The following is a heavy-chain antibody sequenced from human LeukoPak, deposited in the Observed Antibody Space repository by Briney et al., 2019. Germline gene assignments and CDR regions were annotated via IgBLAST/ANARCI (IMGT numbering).Heavy chain of an antibody. CDR2: ISSSSSYI. D-gene: IGHD2-15*01. CDR1: GFTFSSYS. V-gene: IGHV3-21*01. Sequence: PGGSLRLSCAASGFTFSSYSMNWVRQAPGKGLEWVSSISSSSSYIYYADSVKGRFTISRDNAKNSLYLQMNSLRAEDTAVYYCARDSLVVVAAIPKDFDYWGQGTLVTVSS. CDR3: ARDSLVVVAAIPKDFDY. J-gene: IGHJ4*02.